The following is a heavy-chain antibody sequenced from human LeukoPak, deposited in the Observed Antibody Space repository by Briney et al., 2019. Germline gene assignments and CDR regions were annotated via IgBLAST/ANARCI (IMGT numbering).Heavy chain of an antibody. V-gene: IGHV4-59*01. D-gene: IGHD2-15*01. J-gene: IGHJ5*02. CDR3: ARDRYCSGGICYSGRFDP. Sequence: SETLSLTCTVSGGSISSYYWSWIRQPPGKGLEWIGYIYYSGSTNYNPSLKSRVTISVDTSKNQFSLKLSSVTAADTAVYFCARDRYCSGGICYSGRFDPWGQGTLVTVSS. CDR1: GGSISSYY. CDR2: IYYSGST.